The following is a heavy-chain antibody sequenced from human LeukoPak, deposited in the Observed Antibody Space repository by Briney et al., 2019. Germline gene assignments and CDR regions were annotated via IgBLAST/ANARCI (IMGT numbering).Heavy chain of an antibody. D-gene: IGHD3-10*01. CDR3: ARYGSGTSYITNYFDY. CDR2: ISSDGSST. V-gene: IGHV3-74*01. CDR1: GFTFSNYW. Sequence: GGSLRHSCAASGFTFSNYWMHWVRQTPGKGLVWVSCISSDGSSTSYADSVRGRFTISRDNAKNTLYLQMKSLRDEDTAVYYCARYGSGTSYITNYFDYWGQGTLVTVSS. J-gene: IGHJ4*02.